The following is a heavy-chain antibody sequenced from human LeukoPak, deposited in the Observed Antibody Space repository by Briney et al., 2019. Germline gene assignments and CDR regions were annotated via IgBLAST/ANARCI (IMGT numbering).Heavy chain of an antibody. J-gene: IGHJ3*02. D-gene: IGHD6-13*01. Sequence: GESLKISCKGSGHSFTSYWIGWVRQMPGKGLEWMGIIYPGDSDTRYSPSFQGQVTTSADKSISTAYLQWSSLKASDTAMYYCARRGIAAAGTDAFDIWGQGTMVTVSS. CDR3: ARRGIAAAGTDAFDI. CDR1: GHSFTSYW. V-gene: IGHV5-51*01. CDR2: IYPGDSDT.